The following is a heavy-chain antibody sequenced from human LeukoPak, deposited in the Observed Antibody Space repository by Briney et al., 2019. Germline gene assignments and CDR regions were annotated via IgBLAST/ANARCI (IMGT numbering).Heavy chain of an antibody. J-gene: IGHJ4*02. CDR3: ARAGGATMIVVVTRPLYFDY. V-gene: IGHV1-2*02. CDR2: INPNRGGT. D-gene: IGHD3-22*01. CDR1: GYTFTGYY. Sequence: GASVKVSCKASGYTFTGYYMHWVRQAPGQGLEWMGWINPNRGGTNYAQKFQGRVTMTRDTSISTAYMELSRLRSDDTAVYYCARAGGATMIVVVTRPLYFDYWGQGTLVTVSS.